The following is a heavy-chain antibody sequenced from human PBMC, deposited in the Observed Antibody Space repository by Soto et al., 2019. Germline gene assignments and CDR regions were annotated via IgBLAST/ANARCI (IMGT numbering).Heavy chain of an antibody. J-gene: IGHJ4*02. Sequence: PSETLSLTCTVSGGSISSAGYYWSWIRQHPGKGLEWIGYIYYSGSTYYNPSLKSRVTISVDTSKNQFSLKLSSVTAADTAMYYCARHAVITLGGVIVSNYFSYWGQGTLVTVSS. V-gene: IGHV4-31*03. CDR2: IYYSGST. CDR3: ARHAVITLGGVIVSNYFSY. D-gene: IGHD3-16*02. CDR1: GGSISSAGYY.